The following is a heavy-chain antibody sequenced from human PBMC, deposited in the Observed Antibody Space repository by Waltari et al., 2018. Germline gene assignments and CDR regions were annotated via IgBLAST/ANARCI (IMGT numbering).Heavy chain of an antibody. J-gene: IGHJ4*02. CDR1: GYSFTSYW. CDR2: IYPGDSDT. Sequence: EVQLVQSGAEVKKPGESLKISCKGSGYSFTSYWIGWVRQMPGKGLEWMGIIYPGDSDTRYSPSFQGQVTISADKSISTAYLQWSSLKASDTAMYYCARNAITYYYDSSGYYSHFDYWGQGTLVTVSS. V-gene: IGHV5-51*03. D-gene: IGHD3-22*01. CDR3: ARNAITYYYDSSGYYSHFDY.